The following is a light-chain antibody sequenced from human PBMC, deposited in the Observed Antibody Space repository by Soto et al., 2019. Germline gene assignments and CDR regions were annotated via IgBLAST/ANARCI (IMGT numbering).Light chain of an antibody. CDR2: GAS. V-gene: IGKV3-15*01. J-gene: IGKJ2*01. Sequence: EIVLTQSPGTLSVSPGERANLSCRASQSVSTNLAWFQQKPGQAPRLLIYGASTRATGIPARFSGSGSGTEFTLPINSLQSEDLAVYYCQQSNNWPYTFGPGTKLEV. CDR1: QSVSTN. CDR3: QQSNNWPYT.